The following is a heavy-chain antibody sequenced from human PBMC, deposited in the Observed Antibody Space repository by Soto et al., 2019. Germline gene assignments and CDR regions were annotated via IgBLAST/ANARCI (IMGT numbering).Heavy chain of an antibody. CDR1: GFSLSNARMG. CDR3: ARAGDYCSGGSCYSRYAFDI. Sequence: SGPTLVNPTETLTLTCTVSGFSLSNARMGVSWIRQPPGKALEWLAHIFSNDEKSYSTSLKSRLTISKDTSKSQVVLTMTNMDPVDTATYYFARAGDYCSGGSCYSRYAFDIWGQGTMVTVSS. D-gene: IGHD2-15*01. J-gene: IGHJ3*02. CDR2: IFSNDEK. V-gene: IGHV2-26*01.